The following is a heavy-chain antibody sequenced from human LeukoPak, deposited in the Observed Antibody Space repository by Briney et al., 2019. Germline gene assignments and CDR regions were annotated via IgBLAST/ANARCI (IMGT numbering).Heavy chain of an antibody. CDR3: AAREVLLWFGESIYYYYGMDV. J-gene: IGHJ6*02. CDR1: GGSISSGSYY. V-gene: IGHV4-61*02. Sequence: SETLSLTCTVSGGSISSGSYYWSWIRQPAGKGLEWIGRIHTSGSTNYNPSLKSRVTISVDTSKNQFSLKLSSVTAADTAVYYCAAREVLLWFGESIYYYYGMDVWGQGTTVTVSS. D-gene: IGHD3-10*01. CDR2: IHTSGST.